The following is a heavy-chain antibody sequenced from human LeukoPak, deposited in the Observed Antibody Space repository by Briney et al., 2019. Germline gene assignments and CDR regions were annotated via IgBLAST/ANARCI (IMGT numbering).Heavy chain of an antibody. CDR1: GFTFTTYY. CDR2: INLSGGGT. D-gene: IGHD4-23*01. Sequence: ASVKVSCKASGFTFTTYYIHCVRQAPGQGLEWMGIINLSGGGTSYAQRFQGRVTVTRDTSTSTVYMELSSLGTEDTAVYYCATYGGKNTNFDYWGQGTLVTVSS. V-gene: IGHV1-46*01. J-gene: IGHJ4*02. CDR3: ATYGGKNTNFDY.